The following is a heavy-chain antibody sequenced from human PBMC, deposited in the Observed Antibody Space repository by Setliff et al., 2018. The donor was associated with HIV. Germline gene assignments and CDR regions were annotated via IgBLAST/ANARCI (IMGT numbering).Heavy chain of an antibody. J-gene: IGHJ4*02. V-gene: IGHV1-3*01. CDR2: INLVTTKT. CDR1: GYTFTQSHD. Sequence: PRPSVKVSCKTSGYTFTQSHDLHWVRQVPGQGPEWMGWINLVTTKTAYLQKFQGRVIITRDTSASTAYMEMSSLRSEDTAVYYCANGGSGGQFDHWGQGTLVTVSS. D-gene: IGHD3-16*01. CDR3: ANGGSGGQFDH.